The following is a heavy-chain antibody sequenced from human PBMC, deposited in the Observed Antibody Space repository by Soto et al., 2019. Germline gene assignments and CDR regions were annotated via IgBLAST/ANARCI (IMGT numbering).Heavy chain of an antibody. Sequence: QVQLVESGGGLVKPGGSLRLSCAASGFTFSDTYMSWIRQAPGKELEWISYITSNSYTNYADSVKGRFTISRDNAKNSLYLQMNSLRPEDTAVYYCARNHAGWGYDWGQGTLVTVSS. CDR2: ITSNSYT. J-gene: IGHJ4*02. CDR1: GFTFSDTY. CDR3: ARNHAGWGYD. V-gene: IGHV3-11*05. D-gene: IGHD5-12*01.